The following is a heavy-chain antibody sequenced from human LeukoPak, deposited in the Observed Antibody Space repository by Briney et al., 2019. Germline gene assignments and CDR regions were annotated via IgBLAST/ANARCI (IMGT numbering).Heavy chain of an antibody. CDR2: IKSDGSSI. Sequence: GGSLRLSCAASGFTFSTYWMHWVRQVPGKGLVWVSRIKSDGSSIMYADSVRGRFTISRDNAKNTLYLQMNSLRAEDTAVYYCARDLDYGGRSNFDHWGQGTLVTVSS. CDR3: ARDLDYGGRSNFDH. D-gene: IGHD4-23*01. V-gene: IGHV3-74*03. CDR1: GFTFSTYW. J-gene: IGHJ4*02.